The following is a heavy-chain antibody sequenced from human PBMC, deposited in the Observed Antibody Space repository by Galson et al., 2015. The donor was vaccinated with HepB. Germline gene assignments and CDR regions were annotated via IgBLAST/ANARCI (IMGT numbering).Heavy chain of an antibody. V-gene: IGHV3-11*06. CDR3: ARETLPLHSGIDY. D-gene: IGHD6-25*01. Sequence: SLRLSCAASGFTFRDYYMTWIRQAPGKGLEWVSYISTRNAYTKYADSVKGRFTISRDNAKNSLYLQMNSLRDEDTAVYYCARETLPLHSGIDYWGQGALVTVSS. CDR2: ISTRNAYT. J-gene: IGHJ4*02. CDR1: GFTFRDYY.